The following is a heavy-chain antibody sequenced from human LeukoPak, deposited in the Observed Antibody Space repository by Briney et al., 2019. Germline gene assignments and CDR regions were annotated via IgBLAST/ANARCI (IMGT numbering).Heavy chain of an antibody. J-gene: IGHJ4*02. CDR2: ISSSGSTI. Sequence: GGSLRLSCAASGFTFSSYEMNWVRQAPGKGLEWVSYISSSGSTIYYADSVKGRFTISRDNAKNSLYLQMNSLRADDTAVYYCARDRDWNSGFDYWGQGTLVTVSS. D-gene: IGHD1-7*01. CDR3: ARDRDWNSGFDY. CDR1: GFTFSSYE. V-gene: IGHV3-48*03.